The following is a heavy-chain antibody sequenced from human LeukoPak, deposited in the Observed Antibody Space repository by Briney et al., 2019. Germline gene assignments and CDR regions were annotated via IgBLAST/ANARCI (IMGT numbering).Heavy chain of an antibody. V-gene: IGHV3-53*01. CDR1: GFTVSDNC. Sequence: GGSLRLSCAASGFTVSDNCVTWVRQAPGKGLEWVSVICGDGSTYYTDSVKGRFTISRDNSKNTLYLQMNSLRAEDTAVYYCATGRLSASGFDPWGQGTLVTVSS. CDR3: ATGRLSASGFDP. CDR2: ICGDGST. D-gene: IGHD1-26*01. J-gene: IGHJ5*02.